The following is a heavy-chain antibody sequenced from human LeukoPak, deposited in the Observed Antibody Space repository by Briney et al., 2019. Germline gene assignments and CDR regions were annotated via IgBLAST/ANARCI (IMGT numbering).Heavy chain of an antibody. CDR2: IKPDGSEK. J-gene: IGHJ5*02. CDR3: ARDSGSGGP. Sequence: GGSLRLSCAASGFTFSNYWMSWVRQAPGKGLEWVAHIKPDGSEKNYVDSVKGRFSLFRDDAKNSVYLQMNSLRVEDTAVYYCARDSGSGGPWGQGTPVTVSS. CDR1: GFTFSNYW. V-gene: IGHV3-7*01. D-gene: IGHD6-19*01.